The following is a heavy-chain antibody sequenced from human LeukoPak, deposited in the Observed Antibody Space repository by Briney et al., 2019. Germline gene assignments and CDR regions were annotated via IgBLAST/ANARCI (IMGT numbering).Heavy chain of an antibody. D-gene: IGHD1-14*01. CDR2: INHSGST. J-gene: IGHJ2*01. CDR1: GGSFSGYY. CDR3: ARLLTETRYFDL. V-gene: IGHV4-34*01. Sequence: SETLSLTCAVYGGSFSGYYWSWIRQPPGKGLEWIGEINHSGSTNYNPSLKSRVTISVDTSKNQFSLKLSSVTAADTAVYYCARLLTETRYFDLWGRGTLVTVSS.